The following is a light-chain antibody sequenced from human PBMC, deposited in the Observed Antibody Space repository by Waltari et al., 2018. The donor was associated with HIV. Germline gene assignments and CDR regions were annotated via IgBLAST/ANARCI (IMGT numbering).Light chain of an antibody. CDR3: QHLNSYPLT. V-gene: IGKV1-13*02. J-gene: IGKJ3*01. Sequence: AIQLTQSPSSLSASVGDRVTITCRASQGISSALAWYQQKPGKPPKVLIYDASSLESGVPSRFSGSGSGTEFTLTISSLQPEDFATYYCQHLNSYPLTFGPGTKVDIK. CDR1: QGISSA. CDR2: DAS.